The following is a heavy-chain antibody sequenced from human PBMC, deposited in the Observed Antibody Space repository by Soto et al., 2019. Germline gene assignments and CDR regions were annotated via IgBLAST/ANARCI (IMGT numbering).Heavy chain of an antibody. CDR2: AYYSVTT. CDR1: GGSIRNFY. D-gene: IGHD2-2*01. CDR3: ARGVAPAGFDY. J-gene: IGHJ4*02. V-gene: IGHV4-59*01. Sequence: QVQLQESGPGLVKPSETLSLTCTVSGGSIRNFYWSWIRQPPGKGLECLGYAYYSVTTNYYPSLKSRVTISLDTSKNHFSLKLSSVTAADTAVYYCARGVAPAGFDYWGQGTLVTVSS.